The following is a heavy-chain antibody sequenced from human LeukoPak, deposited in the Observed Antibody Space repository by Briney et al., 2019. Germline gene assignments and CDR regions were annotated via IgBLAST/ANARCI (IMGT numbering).Heavy chain of an antibody. Sequence: ASVKVSCKPSAYTFSNYLMHWVRPAPGQGLERMGMIYPSGGSTGYAQRFQGRVTMTRNTSISTAYMELSSLSSEDTAVYYCARAPSGYYDSSGYYSKGYDYWGQGTLVTVSS. CDR2: IYPSGGST. CDR3: ARAPSGYYDSSGYYSKGYDY. J-gene: IGHJ4*02. CDR1: AYTFSNYL. V-gene: IGHV1-46*01. D-gene: IGHD3-22*01.